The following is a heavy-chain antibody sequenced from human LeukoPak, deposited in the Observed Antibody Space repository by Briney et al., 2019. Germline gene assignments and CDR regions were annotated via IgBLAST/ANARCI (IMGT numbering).Heavy chain of an antibody. CDR1: GFTFSSYA. CDR3: AKGAFDI. Sequence: GGSLRLSCAASGFTFSSYAMHWVRQAPGKGLEWVAVISYDGSNKYYADSVKGRFTISRDNSKNTLYLQMNSLRAGDTAVYYCAKGAFDIWGQGTMVTVSS. V-gene: IGHV3-30*04. J-gene: IGHJ3*02. CDR2: ISYDGSNK.